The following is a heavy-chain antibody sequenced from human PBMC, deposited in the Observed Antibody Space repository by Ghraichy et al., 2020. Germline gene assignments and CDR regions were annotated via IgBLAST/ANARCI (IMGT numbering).Heavy chain of an antibody. CDR2: IYYSGST. J-gene: IGHJ6*02. Sequence: SETLSLTCAVSGASVSSASYYWSWIRQPPGKGLEWIGFIYYSGSTNYNPSLKSRVTISVDTSNNQFALKLNSVTAADTAVYYCTRDHCSGGNCFPAYYGMDGWGQGTTVTVSS. V-gene: IGHV4-61*01. CDR1: GASVSSASYY. CDR3: TRDHCSGGNCFPAYYGMDG. D-gene: IGHD2-15*01.